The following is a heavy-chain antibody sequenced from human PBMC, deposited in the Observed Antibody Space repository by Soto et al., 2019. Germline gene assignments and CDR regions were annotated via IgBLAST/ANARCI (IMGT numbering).Heavy chain of an antibody. V-gene: IGHV1-69*13. Sequence: ASVKVSAKASGRTFSSYAISWVRQAPGQGLEWMGGIIPIFGTANYAQRFQGRVTISADESTSAAYTELSSLSSEHTDEDYCTRAPRPITILGVAPRWWFDPWGQGPLGTV. CDR2: IIPIFGTA. CDR1: GRTFSSYA. J-gene: IGHJ5*02. CDR3: TRAPRPITILGVAPRWWFDP. D-gene: IGHD3-3*01.